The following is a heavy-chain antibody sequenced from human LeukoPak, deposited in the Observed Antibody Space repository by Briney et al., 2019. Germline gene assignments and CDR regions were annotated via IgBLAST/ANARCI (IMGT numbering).Heavy chain of an antibody. D-gene: IGHD3-16*01. Sequence: GGSLRLSCAASGFTFSSYGMHWVRQAPGKGLEWVAVISYDGSNKYYADSVKGRFTISRDNSKNTLYLQMNSLRAEDTAVYYCAKGAYGGNWFDPWGKGTLVTVS. V-gene: IGHV3-30*18. J-gene: IGHJ5*02. CDR1: GFTFSSYG. CDR3: AKGAYGGNWFDP. CDR2: ISYDGSNK.